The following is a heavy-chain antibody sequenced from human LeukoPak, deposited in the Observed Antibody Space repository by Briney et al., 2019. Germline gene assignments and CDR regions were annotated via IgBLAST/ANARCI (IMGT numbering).Heavy chain of an antibody. CDR2: IYSGGST. CDR1: GFTVSSNY. Sequence: PGGSLRLSCAASGFTVSSNYMSWVRQAPGKGLEWVSVIYSGGSTYYADSVKGRFTISRDNSKNTLCLQMNSLRAEDTAVYYCASGELLYYFDYWGQGTLVTVSS. V-gene: IGHV3-66*01. J-gene: IGHJ4*02. CDR3: ASGELLYYFDY. D-gene: IGHD3-10*01.